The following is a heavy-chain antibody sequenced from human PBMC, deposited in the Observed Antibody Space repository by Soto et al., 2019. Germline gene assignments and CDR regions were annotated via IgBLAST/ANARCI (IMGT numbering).Heavy chain of an antibody. V-gene: IGHV1-18*01. D-gene: IGHD2-2*01. J-gene: IGHJ6*02. CDR1: GYTFTSYG. CDR2: ISAYNGNT. CDR3: ARGYCISTSCYVGPRAGGMDV. Sequence: QVQLVQSGAEVKKPGASVKVSCKASGYTFTSYGISWVRQAPGQGLEWMGWISAYNGNTNYAQKLQGRVTMTTDTSTSTAYMELRSLRSDDTAVYYCARGYCISTSCYVGPRAGGMDVWGQGTTVTVSS.